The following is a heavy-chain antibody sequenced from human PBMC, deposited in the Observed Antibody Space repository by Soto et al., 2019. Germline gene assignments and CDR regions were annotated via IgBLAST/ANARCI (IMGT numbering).Heavy chain of an antibody. CDR1: GGTFSSYA. J-gene: IGHJ5*02. CDR2: IIPIFGTA. D-gene: IGHD2-2*01. Sequence: ASVKGSCKASGGTFSSYAISWVRQAPGQGLEWMGGIIPIFGTANYAQKFQGRVTITADESTSTAYMELSSLRSEDTAVYYCANLAYCSSTSCRENWFDPWGQGTLVTVSS. V-gene: IGHV1-69*13. CDR3: ANLAYCSSTSCRENWFDP.